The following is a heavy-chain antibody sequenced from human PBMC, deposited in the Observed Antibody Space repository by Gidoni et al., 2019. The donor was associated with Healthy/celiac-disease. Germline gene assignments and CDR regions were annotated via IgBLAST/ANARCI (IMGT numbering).Heavy chain of an antibody. CDR3: ARILTGTTFYYYYMDV. D-gene: IGHD1-7*01. CDR1: GFSLSTSGMC. CDR2: IDWDDDK. V-gene: IGHV2-70*01. J-gene: IGHJ6*03. Sequence: QVTLRESGPALVKPTQTLTLTCTFSGFSLSTSGMCVSWLRQPPGKALEWLALIDWDDDKYYSTSLKTRLTISKDTSKNQVVLTMTNMDPVDTATYYCARILTGTTFYYYYMDVWGKGTTVTVSS.